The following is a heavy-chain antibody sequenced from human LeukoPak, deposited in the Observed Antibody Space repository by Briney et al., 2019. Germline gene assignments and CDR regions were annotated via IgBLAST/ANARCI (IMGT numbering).Heavy chain of an antibody. CDR2: IRYDGSNK. CDR1: GFTFSSYG. Sequence: GRSLRLSCAASGFTFSSYGMHWVRQAPGKGLEWVAFIRYDGSNKYYADSVKGRFTISRDNSKNTLYLQMNSLRAEDTAVYYCAKDRGDIVATIDYWGQGTLVTVSS. D-gene: IGHD5-12*01. V-gene: IGHV3-30*02. J-gene: IGHJ4*02. CDR3: AKDRGDIVATIDY.